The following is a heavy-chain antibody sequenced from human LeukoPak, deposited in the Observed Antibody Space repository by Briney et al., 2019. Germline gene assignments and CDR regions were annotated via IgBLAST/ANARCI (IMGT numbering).Heavy chain of an antibody. CDR3: ASEDGDYGTTVHNY. CDR2: INHSGST. D-gene: IGHD4-17*01. V-gene: IGHV4-34*01. CDR1: GGSFSGYY. J-gene: IGHJ4*02. Sequence: KSSETLSLTCAVYGGSFSGYYRSWIRQPPGKGLEWIGEINHSGSTNYNPSLKSRVTISVDTSKNQFSLKLSSVTAADTAVYYCASEDGDYGTTVHNYWGQGTLVTVSS.